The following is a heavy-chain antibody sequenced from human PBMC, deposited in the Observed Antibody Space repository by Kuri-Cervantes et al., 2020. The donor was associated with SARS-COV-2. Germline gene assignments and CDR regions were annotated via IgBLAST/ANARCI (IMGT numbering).Heavy chain of an antibody. CDR3: AREGYNYGRPTDH. V-gene: IGHV3-23*01. J-gene: IGHJ4*02. D-gene: IGHD5-18*01. CDR2: ISGSGGST. Sequence: LTLTCTFSGFSLSTSGMRVSWVRQAPGKGLEWVSAISGSGGSTYYADSVKGRFTISRDNSKNTLYLQMNSLRAEDTAVYYCAREGYNYGRPTDHWGQGTLVTVSS. CDR1: GFSLSTSG.